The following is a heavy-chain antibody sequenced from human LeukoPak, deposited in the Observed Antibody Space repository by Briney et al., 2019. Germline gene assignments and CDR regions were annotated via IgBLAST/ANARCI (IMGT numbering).Heavy chain of an antibody. J-gene: IGHJ4*02. CDR2: ISSNGGST. V-gene: IGHV3-64*02. D-gene: IGHD6-19*01. CDR3: TRVWIPIAVAGGIDY. CDR1: GFTFSSYA. Sequence: GGSLTLSCAASGFTFSSYAMHWVRQAPGKGLEYVSAISSNGGSTYYADSVKGRFTISRDNSKDTLYLQMGSLRAEDMAVYYCTRVWIPIAVAGGIDYCGQGTLFTV.